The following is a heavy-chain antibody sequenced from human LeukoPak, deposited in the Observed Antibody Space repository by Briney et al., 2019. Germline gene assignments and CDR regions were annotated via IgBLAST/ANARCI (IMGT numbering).Heavy chain of an antibody. CDR3: ARDKVDTAPYYYYFYMDV. J-gene: IGHJ6*03. CDR2: ISSSGRTI. CDR1: GFTFSDYY. Sequence: GGSLRLSCAVSGFTFSDYYMTWVRQAPGKGLEGLSYISSSGRTIHYADSVKGRFTISRDNAKDSLYLQMNSLRAEDTAVYFCARDKVDTAPYYYYFYMDVWGKGTTVTVSS. D-gene: IGHD5-18*01. V-gene: IGHV3-11*01.